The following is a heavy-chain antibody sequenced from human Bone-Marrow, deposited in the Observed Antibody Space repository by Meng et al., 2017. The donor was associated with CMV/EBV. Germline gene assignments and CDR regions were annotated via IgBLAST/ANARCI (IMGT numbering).Heavy chain of an antibody. CDR3: ASTINWNWGFDP. J-gene: IGHJ5*02. Sequence: TVSGGSISSGGYYWSWIRQHPGKGLEWIGYIYYSGSTYYNLSLKSRVTISVDTSKNQFSLKLSSVTAADTAVYYCASTINWNWGFDPWGQGTLVTVSS. V-gene: IGHV4-31*03. CDR1: GGSISSGGYY. D-gene: IGHD1-7*01. CDR2: IYYSGST.